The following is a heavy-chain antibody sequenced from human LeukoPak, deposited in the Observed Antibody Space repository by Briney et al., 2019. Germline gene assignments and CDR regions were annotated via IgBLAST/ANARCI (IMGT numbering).Heavy chain of an antibody. Sequence: SQTLSLTCTVSGGSISSGSYYWSWIRQPAGKGLEWIGRIYTSGSTNYNPSLKSRVTISVDKSKNQFSLKLSSVTAADTAVYYCARGRGSYTDGYAFDIWGQGTMVTVSS. J-gene: IGHJ3*02. CDR3: ARGRGSYTDGYAFDI. CDR2: IYTSGST. D-gene: IGHD1-26*01. V-gene: IGHV4-61*02. CDR1: GGSISSGSYY.